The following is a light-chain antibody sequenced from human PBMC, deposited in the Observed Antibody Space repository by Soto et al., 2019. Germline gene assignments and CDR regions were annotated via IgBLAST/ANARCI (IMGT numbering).Light chain of an antibody. V-gene: IGLV6-57*04. J-gene: IGLJ3*02. CDR3: QSYDSGNPWV. Sequence: NFMLTQPHSVSESPGKTVTISCTRSSGGIASNYVQWYQLRPGSAPTTVIYEDNQRPSGVPDRSSGSIDSSSNSASLTISGLKTEDEADYYCQSYDSGNPWVFGGGTKLTVL. CDR1: SGGIASNY. CDR2: EDN.